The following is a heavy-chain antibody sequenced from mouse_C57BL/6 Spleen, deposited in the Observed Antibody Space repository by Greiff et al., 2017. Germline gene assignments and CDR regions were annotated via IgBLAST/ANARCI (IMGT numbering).Heavy chain of an antibody. V-gene: IGHV1-5*01. Sequence: EVQLQQSGTVLARPGASVKMSCKTSGYTFTSYWMHWVKQRPGQGLEWIGAIYPGNSDTSYNQKFKDKAKLTAVTSASTAYMELSSLTNEDSAVYYCTGLYYFDYWGQGTTLTVSS. CDR1: GYTFTSYW. CDR2: IYPGNSDT. J-gene: IGHJ2*01. CDR3: TGLYYFDY.